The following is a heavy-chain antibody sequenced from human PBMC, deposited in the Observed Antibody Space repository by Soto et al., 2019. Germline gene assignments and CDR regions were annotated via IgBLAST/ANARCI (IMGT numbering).Heavy chain of an antibody. V-gene: IGHV3-11*01. CDR3: ARDLGYYDSSGYFDY. CDR2: ISSSGDII. J-gene: IGHJ4*02. CDR1: GFTFSYYY. D-gene: IGHD3-22*01. Sequence: GGSLRLSCAASGFTFSYYYMSWIRQAPGKGLEWISYISSSGDIIYYADSVKGRFTISRDNAKNSLYLQMNSLRAEDTAVYYCARDLGYYDSSGYFDYWGQGTLVTVSS.